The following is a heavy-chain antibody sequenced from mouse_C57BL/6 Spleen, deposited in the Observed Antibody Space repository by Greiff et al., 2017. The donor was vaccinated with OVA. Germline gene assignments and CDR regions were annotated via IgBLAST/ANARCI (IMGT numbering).Heavy chain of an antibody. V-gene: IGHV1-81*01. CDR2: IYPRSGNT. D-gene: IGHD1-1*01. Sequence: QVQLQQSGAELARPGASVKLSCKASGYTFTSYGISWVKQSTGQGLEWIGEIYPRSGNTYYNEKFKGKATLTADKSSSTAYMELRSLRSEDSAVYFCARDDLLLRYDDYWGQGTTLTVSS. J-gene: IGHJ2*01. CDR3: ARDDLLLRYDDY. CDR1: GYTFTSYG.